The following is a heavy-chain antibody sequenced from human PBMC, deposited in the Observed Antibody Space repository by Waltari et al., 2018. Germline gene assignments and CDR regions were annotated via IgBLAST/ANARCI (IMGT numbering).Heavy chain of an antibody. Sequence: QVQLQQWGAGLLKPSETLSLTCAVYGGSFSGYYWSWIRQPPGKGLEWIGEINHSGSTNYNPSLKSRVTISVDTSKNQFSLKLSSVTAADTAVYYCARRKVATISFYYYYYMDVWGKRTTVTVSS. CDR3: ARRKVATISFYYYYYMDV. CDR1: GGSFSGYY. CDR2: INHSGST. V-gene: IGHV4-34*01. D-gene: IGHD5-12*01. J-gene: IGHJ6*03.